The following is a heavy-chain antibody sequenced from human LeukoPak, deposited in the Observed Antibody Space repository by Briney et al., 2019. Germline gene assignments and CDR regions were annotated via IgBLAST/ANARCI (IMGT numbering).Heavy chain of an antibody. CDR2: IYYSGST. D-gene: IGHD3-22*01. CDR3: ARGRYYYDSSGSCYYFDY. CDR1: GGSISSYY. J-gene: IGHJ4*02. V-gene: IGHV4-59*01. Sequence: SETLSLTCTVSGGSISSYYWSWIRQPPGKGLEWIGYIYYSGSTNYNPSLKSRVTISVDTSKNQFSLKLSSVTAADTAVYYCARGRYYYDSSGSCYYFDYWGQGTLVTVSS.